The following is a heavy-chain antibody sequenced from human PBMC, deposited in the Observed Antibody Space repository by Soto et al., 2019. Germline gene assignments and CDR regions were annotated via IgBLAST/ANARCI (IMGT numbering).Heavy chain of an antibody. J-gene: IGHJ4*02. CDR3: AITILFSREFWDY. Sequence: EVQLLESGGGLVQPGGSLRLSCAASGSTFRTHAMSWVRQAPGKGLEWVSVISDSGGTTYYAASVKGRFTISRDNSKNTLYLQMDSLRPEDTAVYYCAITILFSREFWDYWGQGNLVTVSS. V-gene: IGHV3-23*01. CDR2: ISDSGGTT. CDR1: GSTFRTHA. D-gene: IGHD2-2*02.